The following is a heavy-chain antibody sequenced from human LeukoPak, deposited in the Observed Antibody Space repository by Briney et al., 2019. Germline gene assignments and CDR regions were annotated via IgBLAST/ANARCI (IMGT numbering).Heavy chain of an antibody. CDR1: GYTFTGYY. D-gene: IGHD2-8*01. CDR3: ARDPRSLYDNWFDP. Sequence: ASVKVSCKASGYTFTGYYMHWVRQASGQGLEWMGWINPNSGGTNYAQKFQGRVTMTRDTSISTAYMELSRLRSDDTAVYYCARDPRSLYDNWFDPWGQGTLVTVSS. V-gene: IGHV1-2*02. CDR2: INPNSGGT. J-gene: IGHJ5*02.